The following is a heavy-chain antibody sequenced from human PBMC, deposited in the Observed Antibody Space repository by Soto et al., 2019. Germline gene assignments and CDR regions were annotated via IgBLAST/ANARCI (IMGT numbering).Heavy chain of an antibody. V-gene: IGHV3-23*01. D-gene: IGHD6-19*01. CDR1: GFTFSSYA. CDR3: AKGGDSSGWLYYGMDV. CDR2: ISGSGGST. J-gene: IGHJ6*02. Sequence: GGSLRLSCAASGFTFSSYAMSWVRQAPGKGLEWVSAISGSGGSTYYADSVKGRFTISRDNSKNTLYLQMNSLRAEDTAVYYCAKGGDSSGWLYYGMDVWGQGTTVTVSS.